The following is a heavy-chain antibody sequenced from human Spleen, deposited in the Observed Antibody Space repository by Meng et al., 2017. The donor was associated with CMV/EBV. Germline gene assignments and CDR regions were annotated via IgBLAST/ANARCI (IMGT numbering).Heavy chain of an antibody. J-gene: IGHJ4*02. D-gene: IGHD3-22*01. V-gene: IGHV3-30*02. Sequence: GGSLRLSCAASGFTFSSYGMHWVRQAPGKGLEWVAFIRYDGSNKYYADSVKGRFTIYRDNSKNTLYLQMNSLRAEDTAVYYCAKDRRITMIVVVKPHYFDYWGQGTLVTVSS. CDR2: IRYDGSNK. CDR3: AKDRRITMIVVVKPHYFDY. CDR1: GFTFSSYG.